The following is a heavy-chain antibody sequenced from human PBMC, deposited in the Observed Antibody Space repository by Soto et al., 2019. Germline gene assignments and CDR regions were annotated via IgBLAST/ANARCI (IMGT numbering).Heavy chain of an antibody. CDR1: GFSFSNYG. J-gene: IGHJ6*02. D-gene: IGHD3-10*01. CDR3: AKDLGFYGPGLHPYSYYSMDV. CDR2: ISYDGFNK. V-gene: IGHV3-30*18. Sequence: GGSLSLSCAASGFSFSNYGMHWVRQAPGKGLEWVAIISYDGFNKYYADSLKGRFTISRDNSKNTLYLQMDSLRAEDTAVYYCAKDLGFYGPGLHPYSYYSMDVWRQGTKCPRLL.